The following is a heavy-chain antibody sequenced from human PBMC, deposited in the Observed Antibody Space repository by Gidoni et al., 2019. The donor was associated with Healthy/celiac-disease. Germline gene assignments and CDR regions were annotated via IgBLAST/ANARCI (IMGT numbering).Heavy chain of an antibody. Sequence: QVQLQESGPGLVKPSQPLSLTCSLSGGSIRLGSYSWSWIRQPAGKGLEWIGRIYTSGRTNYNPSLKSRVTISVDTSKNQFSLKLSSVTAADTAVYYCARDSYYGSGRGGYYFDYWGQGTLVTVSS. J-gene: IGHJ4*02. CDR3: ARDSYYGSGRGGYYFDY. CDR1: GGSIRLGSYS. CDR2: IYTSGRT. D-gene: IGHD3-10*01. V-gene: IGHV4-61*02.